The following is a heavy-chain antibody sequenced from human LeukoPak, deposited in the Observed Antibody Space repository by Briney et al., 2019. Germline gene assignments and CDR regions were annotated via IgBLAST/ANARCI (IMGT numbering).Heavy chain of an antibody. D-gene: IGHD5-18*01. Sequence: GGSLRLSCAASEFTFSNYGMHWVRQAPGKGLEGVAFIRYDESNEYYADSVKGRFTISRDNSKNTLYLQMNSLRADDTAVYYCARGITARNWYFDLWDRGTLVTVSS. CDR3: ARGITARNWYFDL. V-gene: IGHV3-30*02. J-gene: IGHJ2*01. CDR1: EFTFSNYG. CDR2: IRYDESNE.